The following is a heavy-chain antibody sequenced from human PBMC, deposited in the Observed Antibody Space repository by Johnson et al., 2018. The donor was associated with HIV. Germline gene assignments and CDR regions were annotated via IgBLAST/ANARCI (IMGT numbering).Heavy chain of an antibody. CDR1: GFTFSSYT. CDR3: AREGGIVLSPGSFDI. D-gene: IGHD2-8*01. V-gene: IGHV3-64*01. J-gene: IGHJ3*02. Sequence: VQLVESGGILVQPGGSLRLSCAASGFTFSSYTMHWVRQAPGKGLEYVSSISTTGGRTHYANSVKGSFTISRDNSKNTLYLQMGSLRAEDTAVYYCAREGGIVLSPGSFDIWGQGTMVTVSS. CDR2: ISTTGGRT.